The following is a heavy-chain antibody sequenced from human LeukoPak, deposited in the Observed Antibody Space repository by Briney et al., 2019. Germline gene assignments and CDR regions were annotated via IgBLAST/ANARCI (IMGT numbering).Heavy chain of an antibody. CDR2: ISSSSSYI. CDR3: ARDDYDYDFWSGYPAYFGY. Sequence: GGSLRLSCAASGFTFSSYSMNWVRQAPGKGLEWVSSISSSSSYIYYADSVKGRFTISRDNAKNSLYLQMNSLRAEDTAVYYCARDDYDYDFWSGYPAYFGYWGQGTLVTVSS. D-gene: IGHD3-3*01. J-gene: IGHJ4*02. V-gene: IGHV3-21*01. CDR1: GFTFSSYS.